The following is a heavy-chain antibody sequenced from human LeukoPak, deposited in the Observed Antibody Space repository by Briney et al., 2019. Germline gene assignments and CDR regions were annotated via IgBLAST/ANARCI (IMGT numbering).Heavy chain of an antibody. Sequence: GGSLRLSCAASGITVNTNYMSWVRQAPGKGLEWVSNVFSDGRTFYADSVKGRFTISRDSSKNSIFLQMNSLRAEDTAVYYCPRGDFDYWGQGTLVTVSS. J-gene: IGHJ4*02. CDR2: VFSDGRT. V-gene: IGHV3-53*01. CDR1: GITVNTNY. CDR3: PRGDFDY.